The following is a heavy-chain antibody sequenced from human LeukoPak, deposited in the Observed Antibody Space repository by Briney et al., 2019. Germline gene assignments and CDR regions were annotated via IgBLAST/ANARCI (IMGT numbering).Heavy chain of an antibody. Sequence: SETLSLTCAVYGGSFSGYYWSWIRQPPGRGLEWIGEINHSGSTNYNPSLKSRVTISVDTSKNQFSLKLSSVTAADTAVYYCARGRGSTKGVRYYYYMDVWGKGTTVTVSS. CDR3: ARGRGSTKGVRYYYYMDV. V-gene: IGHV4-34*01. J-gene: IGHJ6*03. CDR2: INHSGST. CDR1: GGSFSGYY. D-gene: IGHD2-2*01.